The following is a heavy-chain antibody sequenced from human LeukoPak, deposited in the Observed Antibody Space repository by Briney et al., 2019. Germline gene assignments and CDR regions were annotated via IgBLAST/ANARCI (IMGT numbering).Heavy chain of an antibody. J-gene: IGHJ4*02. D-gene: IGHD6-13*01. V-gene: IGHV3-23*01. Sequence: PGGSLRLSCAASGFTFSSYAMSWVRQAPGKGLEWVSAITDSGGSTYYADSVKGRFTISRDNSKNTLYLQMNSLRAEDTAVYYCAKEGYRSSSSSAYFDYWGQGTLVTVSS. CDR3: AKEGYRSSSSSAYFDY. CDR2: ITDSGGST. CDR1: GFTFSSYA.